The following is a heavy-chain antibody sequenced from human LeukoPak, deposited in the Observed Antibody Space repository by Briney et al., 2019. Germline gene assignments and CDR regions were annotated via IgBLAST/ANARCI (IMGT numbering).Heavy chain of an antibody. V-gene: IGHV4-59*01. CDR2: IYYSGST. J-gene: IGHJ5*02. D-gene: IGHD6-19*01. CDR3: ARLKEAVALNWFDP. CDR1: GGSISSYY. Sequence: KPSETLSLACTVSGGSISSYYWSRIRQPPGKGLEWIGYIYYSGSTNYNPSLKSRVTISVDTSKNQFSLKLSSVTAADTAVYYCARLKEAVALNWFDPWGQGTLVTVSS.